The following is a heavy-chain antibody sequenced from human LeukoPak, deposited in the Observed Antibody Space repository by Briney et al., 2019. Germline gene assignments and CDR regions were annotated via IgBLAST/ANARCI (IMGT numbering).Heavy chain of an antibody. Sequence: GRSLRLSCAASRFTFSSYAMHWVRQAPGKGLEWVAVISYDGSNKYYADSVKGRFTISRDNSKNTLYLQMNSLRAEDTAVYYCARGHVGSLHAYYYGMDVWGQGTTVTVSS. CDR3: ARGHVGSLHAYYYGMDV. V-gene: IGHV3-30*04. D-gene: IGHD3-16*01. CDR2: ISYDGSNK. J-gene: IGHJ6*02. CDR1: RFTFSSYA.